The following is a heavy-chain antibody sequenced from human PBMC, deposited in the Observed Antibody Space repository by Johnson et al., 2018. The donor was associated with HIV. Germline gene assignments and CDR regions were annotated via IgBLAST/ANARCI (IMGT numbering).Heavy chain of an antibody. CDR2: IYSGDNT. CDR1: GFTFSSYA. D-gene: IGHD3-16*01. Sequence: EVQLVESGGGVVQPGRSLRLSCAASGFTFSSYAMHWVRQAPGKGLEWVSVIYSGDNTFHADSVKGRFIISRDNSNNTLYLQMNSLRAEDTAVYFCARAYTYGAFDLWGQGTLVTVSS. J-gene: IGHJ3*01. CDR3: ARAYTYGAFDL. V-gene: IGHV3-66*01.